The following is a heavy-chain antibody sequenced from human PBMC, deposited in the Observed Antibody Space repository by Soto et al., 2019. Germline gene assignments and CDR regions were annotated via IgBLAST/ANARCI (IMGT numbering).Heavy chain of an antibody. CDR1: GGSISSGGHY. CDR3: ARDMGTAAGYYYGMDV. J-gene: IGHJ6*02. V-gene: IGHV4-31*03. CDR2: IYYSGST. D-gene: IGHD6-13*01. Sequence: SETLSLTCTVSGGSISSGGHYWSWIRQHPGKGLEWIGYIYYSGSTYYNPSLKSRVTISADTSKNQFSLKLSSVTAADTAVYYCARDMGTAAGYYYGMDVWGQGTTVTVSS.